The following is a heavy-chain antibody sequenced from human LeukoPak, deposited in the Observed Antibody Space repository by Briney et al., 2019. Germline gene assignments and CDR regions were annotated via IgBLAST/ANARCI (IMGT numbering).Heavy chain of an antibody. J-gene: IGHJ3*02. CDR2: IHHSGST. V-gene: IGHV4-38-2*02. Sequence: SETLSLTCAVSGYSISSAYYWGWMRPPPGKGLEWIVSIHHSGSTYFNPSLKSRVTISVDTSKNQFSLKLTSVTAADTAVYYCARDRVGATYAFDIWGQGRMVTVSS. CDR1: GYSISSAYY. CDR3: ARDRVGATYAFDI. D-gene: IGHD1-26*01.